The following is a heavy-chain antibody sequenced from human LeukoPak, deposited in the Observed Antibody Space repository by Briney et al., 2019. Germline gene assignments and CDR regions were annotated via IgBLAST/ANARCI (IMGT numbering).Heavy chain of an antibody. D-gene: IGHD1-26*01. V-gene: IGHV3-30*02. CDR1: GVTFSSYG. J-gene: IGHJ4*02. CDR2: IRYDGSNK. Sequence: GGSLRLSCTAGVTFSSYGMHWVRQAPGKGLEWVAFIRYDGSNKYYADSVKGRFTISRDNSKNTLYLQMNSLTPEDTAVYYCAKGGGSYSYYFDYWGQGTLITVSS. CDR3: AKGGGSYSYYFDY.